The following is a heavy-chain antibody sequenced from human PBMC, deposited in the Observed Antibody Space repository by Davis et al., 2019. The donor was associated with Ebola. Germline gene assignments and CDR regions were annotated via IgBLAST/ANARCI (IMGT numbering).Heavy chain of an antibody. CDR1: GFTFSSYS. V-gene: IGHV3-21*04. CDR2: ISSSSSYI. Sequence: GGSLRLSCAASGFTFSSYSMNWVRQAPGKGLEWVSSISSSSSYIYYADSVKGRFTISRDNAKNSLYLQMNSLRAEDTAVYYCARVHVDTAMADWGQGTLVTVSS. D-gene: IGHD5-18*01. CDR3: ARVHVDTAMAD. J-gene: IGHJ4*02.